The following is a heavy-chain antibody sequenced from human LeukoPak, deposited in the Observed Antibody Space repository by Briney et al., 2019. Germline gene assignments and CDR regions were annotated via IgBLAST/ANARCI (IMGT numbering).Heavy chain of an antibody. Sequence: PGGSLRLSCAASGFTFSSYSMNWVRQAPGKGLEWVSYIGSSSSTIYYADSVKGRFTISRDNARNSLYLQMNSLRAEDTAVYYCARDRTQYSSGWYLADYWGQGTLVTVSS. CDR2: IGSSSSTI. V-gene: IGHV3-48*01. CDR1: GFTFSSYS. D-gene: IGHD6-19*01. J-gene: IGHJ4*02. CDR3: ARDRTQYSSGWYLADY.